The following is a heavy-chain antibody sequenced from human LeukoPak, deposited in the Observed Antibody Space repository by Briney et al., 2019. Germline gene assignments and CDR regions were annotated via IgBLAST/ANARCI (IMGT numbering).Heavy chain of an antibody. D-gene: IGHD5-18*01. CDR2: VYYTGST. V-gene: IGHV4-59*08. CDR1: GGSISGLY. CDR3: ATGGGRGYSYGYYY. Sequence: SETLSLTCTVSGGSISGLYWSWIRQPPGKGLEWIGYVYYTGSTNSNPSLKSRVSISVDTSKNQFSLKLSSVTAADTAVYYCATGGGRGYSYGYYYWGRGTLVTVSS. J-gene: IGHJ4*02.